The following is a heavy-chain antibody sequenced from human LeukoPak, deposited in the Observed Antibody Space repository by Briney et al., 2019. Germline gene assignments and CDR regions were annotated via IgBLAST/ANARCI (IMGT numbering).Heavy chain of an antibody. CDR1: GFTFDDYG. CDR2: INWNGDST. V-gene: IGHV3-20*04. J-gene: IGHJ6*03. CDR3: ARAGTTLRYYYYYYMDV. D-gene: IGHD1-1*01. Sequence: GGSLRLSCAASGFTFDDYGMSWVRQAPGKGLEWVSGINWNGDSTGYADSVKGRFTISRDNAKNSLYLQMNSLRAEDTALYYCARAGTTLRYYYYYYMDVWGKGTTVTVSS.